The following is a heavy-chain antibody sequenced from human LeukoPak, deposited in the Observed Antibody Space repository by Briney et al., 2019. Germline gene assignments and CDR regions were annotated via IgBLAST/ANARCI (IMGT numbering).Heavy chain of an antibody. D-gene: IGHD3-22*01. Sequence: GGSLRLSCAASGCTFSSYSMNWVRQAPGKGLEWVSSISSSSSYIYYADSVKGRFTISRDNAKNSLYLQMNSLRAEDTAVYYCARAPSSGYYYGTAYWGQGTLVTVSS. V-gene: IGHV3-21*01. CDR3: ARAPSSGYYYGTAY. CDR1: GCTFSSYS. CDR2: ISSSSSYI. J-gene: IGHJ4*02.